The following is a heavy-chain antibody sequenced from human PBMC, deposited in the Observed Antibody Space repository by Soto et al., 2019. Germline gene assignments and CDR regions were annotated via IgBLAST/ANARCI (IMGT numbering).Heavy chain of an antibody. CDR2: ISSNGGST. CDR3: ARSISLYYGMDV. J-gene: IGHJ6*02. V-gene: IGHV3-64*01. Sequence: GGSLRLSCAASGFTFSSYAMHWVRQAPGKGLEYVSAISSNGGSTYYANSVKGRFTISRDNSKNTLYLQMGSLRAEDMAVYYCARSISLYYGMDVWGQGTTVTVSS. CDR1: GFTFSSYA. D-gene: IGHD2-21*01.